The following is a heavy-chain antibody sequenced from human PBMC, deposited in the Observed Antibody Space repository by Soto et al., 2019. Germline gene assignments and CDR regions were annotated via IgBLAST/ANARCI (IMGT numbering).Heavy chain of an antibody. Sequence: QLQLQESGPGLVKPSETLSLTCTVSGGSISSSSYYWAWIRQPPGKGLEWIGSSYYSGSTYYNPSLQTRVTISVDTAKNQFSLNLSSVTAADTAVFSCARLSYDSRGYYYVGWFDPWGQGTLVTVSS. CDR3: ARLSYDSRGYYYVGWFDP. CDR1: GGSISSSSYY. J-gene: IGHJ5*02. V-gene: IGHV4-39*01. CDR2: SYYSGST. D-gene: IGHD3-22*01.